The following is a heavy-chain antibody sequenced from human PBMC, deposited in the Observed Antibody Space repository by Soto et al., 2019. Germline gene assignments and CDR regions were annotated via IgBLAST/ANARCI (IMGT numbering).Heavy chain of an antibody. V-gene: IGHV3-23*01. Sequence: EGSLRLSCTASGFTFSSYAMSWVRQAPGKGLEWVSSINGGGGTTNYADSVKGRFTISRDNSKNTMYLQMNSLRAEDTALYFCAKIICTTNCYDYWGQGTLVNV. D-gene: IGHD2-2*01. J-gene: IGHJ4*02. CDR1: GFTFSSYA. CDR2: INGGGGTT. CDR3: AKIICTTNCYDY.